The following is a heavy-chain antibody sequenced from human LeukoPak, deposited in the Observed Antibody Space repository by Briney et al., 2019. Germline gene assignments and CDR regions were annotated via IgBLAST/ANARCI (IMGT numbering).Heavy chain of an antibody. V-gene: IGHV4-39*07. Sequence: PSETLSLTCTVSGGSISSSSYYWGWIRQPPGKGLEWIGSIYYSGSTYYNPSLKSRVTISVDTSKNQFSLKLSSVTAADTAVYFCARAPLSGTYYTGAFDIWGQGTMVTVSS. CDR1: GGSISSSSYY. CDR2: IYYSGST. D-gene: IGHD1-26*01. CDR3: ARAPLSGTYYTGAFDI. J-gene: IGHJ3*02.